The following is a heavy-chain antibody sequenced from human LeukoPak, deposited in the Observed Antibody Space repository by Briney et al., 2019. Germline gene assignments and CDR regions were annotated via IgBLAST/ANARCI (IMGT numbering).Heavy chain of an antibody. J-gene: IGHJ4*02. V-gene: IGHV3-23*01. CDR1: GFSFSDHA. CDR3: AKDIYGDS. Sequence: GGSLRLSCVASGFSFSDHAMTWVRQLPGKGLEWVSSISGSNAVSWYADSVKGRFTISRDNYKNTVFLQMNSLRAGDTAVYYCAKDIYGDSWGQGTLVTVSS. D-gene: IGHD2/OR15-2a*01. CDR2: ISGSNAVS.